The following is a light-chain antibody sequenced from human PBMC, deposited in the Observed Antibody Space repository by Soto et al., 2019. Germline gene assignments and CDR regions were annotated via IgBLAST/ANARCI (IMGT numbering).Light chain of an antibody. Sequence: QSALTQPPSASGSPGQSVTISCTGTSSDVGGYNYVSWYQQHPGKAPKLMIYEVSKRPSGVPDRFSGSKSGNTASLTVSGLEAEDEADYYSTSHVGSNQPVVFGGGTKLTVL. CDR3: TSHVGSNQPVV. V-gene: IGLV2-8*01. CDR2: EVS. J-gene: IGLJ2*01. CDR1: SSDVGGYNY.